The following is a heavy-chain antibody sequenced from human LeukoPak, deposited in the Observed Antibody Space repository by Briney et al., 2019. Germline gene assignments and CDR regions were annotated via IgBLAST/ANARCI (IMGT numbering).Heavy chain of an antibody. CDR1: GGTFSSYA. Sequence: GASVKVSCKASGGTFSSYAISWVRQVPGQGLEWMGWISGNNGHTNYAQSLQGRLTMTADTSTSTVYMELRSLRSDDTAVYYCARDLNYCATTSCSPGGYWGQGALVTVSS. CDR2: ISGNNGHT. D-gene: IGHD2-2*01. CDR3: ARDLNYCATTSCSPGGY. J-gene: IGHJ4*02. V-gene: IGHV1-18*01.